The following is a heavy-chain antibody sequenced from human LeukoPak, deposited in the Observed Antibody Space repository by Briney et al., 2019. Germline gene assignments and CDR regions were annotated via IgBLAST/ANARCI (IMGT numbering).Heavy chain of an antibody. D-gene: IGHD2-15*01. Sequence: SVKVSCKASGGTFSSYAISWVRQAPGQGLEWMGRIIPILGIANYAQKCEGRVTITADKSTSTAYMELSSLRSEDTAVYYCARAAPGSSGFDYWGQGTLVTVSS. CDR1: GGTFSSYA. CDR3: ARAAPGSSGFDY. CDR2: IIPILGIA. V-gene: IGHV1-69*04. J-gene: IGHJ4*02.